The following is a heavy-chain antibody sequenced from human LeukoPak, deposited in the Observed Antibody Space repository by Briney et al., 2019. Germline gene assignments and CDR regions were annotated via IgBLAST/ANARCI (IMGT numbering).Heavy chain of an antibody. Sequence: GGSLRLSCAASGFTFSSYGMHWVRQAPGKGLEWVAFIRYDGSNKYYADSVKGRFTISRDNSKNTLYLQMNSLRAEDTAIYYCAKENWGYNWEYDSSGSGINYWGQGTLVTFSS. CDR3: AKENWGYNWEYDSSGSGINY. V-gene: IGHV3-30*02. CDR2: IRYDGSNK. CDR1: GFTFSSYG. D-gene: IGHD3-22*01. J-gene: IGHJ4*02.